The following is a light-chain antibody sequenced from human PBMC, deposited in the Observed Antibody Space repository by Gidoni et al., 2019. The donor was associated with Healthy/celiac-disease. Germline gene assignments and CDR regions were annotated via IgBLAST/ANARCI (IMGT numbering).Light chain of an antibody. CDR3: QQSYSTPWT. V-gene: IGKV1-39*01. CDR1: QSISSY. CDR2: ASS. Sequence: DIQMTQSPSSLSASVGDRLTITCRASQSISSYLNWYQQKPGKAPKLLIYASSSLQSGVPSRFSGSGSGTDFTLTISSLKPEDFATYYCQQSYSTPWTVGQGTKVEIK. J-gene: IGKJ1*01.